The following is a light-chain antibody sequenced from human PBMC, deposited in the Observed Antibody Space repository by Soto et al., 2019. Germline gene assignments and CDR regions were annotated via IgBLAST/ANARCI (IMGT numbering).Light chain of an antibody. CDR3: QQCYNWPQWT. CDR1: QSIGTF. J-gene: IGKJ1*01. Sequence: TQSPATLSLSPGERATLSCRASQSIGTFFAWYQQKPGQAPRLLIYDASNRATGIPARFSGSGSGTDFTPTISSLEPEDFAVYYCQQCYNWPQWTFGQGTKVDIK. V-gene: IGKV3-11*01. CDR2: DAS.